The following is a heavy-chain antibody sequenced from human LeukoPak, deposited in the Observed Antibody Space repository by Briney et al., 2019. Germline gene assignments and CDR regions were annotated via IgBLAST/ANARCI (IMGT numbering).Heavy chain of an antibody. V-gene: IGHV3-48*01. Sequence: PGGSLRLSCAASGFTFSSYSMNWVRQAPGKGLEWVSYISSSSSTIYYADSVKGRFTISRDNAKNSLYLQMNSLRAEDTAVYYCARDGLYSYGGYWGQGTLVTVSS. CDR1: GFTFSSYS. CDR3: ARDGLYSYGGY. D-gene: IGHD5-18*01. J-gene: IGHJ4*02. CDR2: ISSSSSTI.